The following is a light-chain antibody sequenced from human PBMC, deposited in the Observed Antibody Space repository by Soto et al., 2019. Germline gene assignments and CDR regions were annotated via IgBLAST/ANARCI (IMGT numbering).Light chain of an antibody. V-gene: IGKV1-5*03. CDR3: QHYNSYSEA. CDR1: QTISSW. J-gene: IGKJ1*01. Sequence: DIQMTQSPSTLSGSVGDRVTITCRASQTISSWLAWYQQKPGKAPKLLIYKASTLKSGVPSRFSGSGSCTEFTLTISSLQPDDVATYYCQHYNSYSEAFGQGTKVELK. CDR2: KAS.